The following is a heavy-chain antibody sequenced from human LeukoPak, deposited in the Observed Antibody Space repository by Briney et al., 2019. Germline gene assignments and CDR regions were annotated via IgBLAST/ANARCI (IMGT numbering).Heavy chain of an antibody. D-gene: IGHD4-17*01. J-gene: IGHJ3*02. V-gene: IGHV3-21*01. CDR2: ISSSSSYI. CDR3: ARGGNYGDDNAFDI. CDR1: GFTFSSYS. Sequence: PGGSLRLSCAASGFTFSSYSMNWVRQAPGKGLEWVSSISSSSSYIYYADSVKGRFTISRDNAKNSLYLQMNSLRAEDTAVYYCARGGNYGDDNAFDIWGQGTMVTVSS.